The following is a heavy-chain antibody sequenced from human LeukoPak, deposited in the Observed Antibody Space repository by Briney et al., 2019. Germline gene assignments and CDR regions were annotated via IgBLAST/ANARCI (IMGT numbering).Heavy chain of an antibody. CDR1: GGSISSGDYY. J-gene: IGHJ3*02. CDR3: ARGATYDSSGYYAFDI. CDR2: IYYSGST. Sequence: PQTLSLTCTVSGGSISSGDYYWSWIRQPPGKGLEWIGYIYYSGSTYYNPSLKSRVTISVDTSKNQFSLKLSSVTAADTAVYYCARGATYDSSGYYAFDIWGQGTVVTVSS. V-gene: IGHV4-30-4*01. D-gene: IGHD3-22*01.